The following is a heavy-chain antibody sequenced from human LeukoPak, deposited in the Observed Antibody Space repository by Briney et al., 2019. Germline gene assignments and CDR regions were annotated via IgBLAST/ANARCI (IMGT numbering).Heavy chain of an antibody. J-gene: IGHJ6*03. Sequence: SETLSLTCAVYGGSFSGYYWSWIRQPPGKGLEWIGEINHSGSTNYNPSLKSRVTISVDTSKNQFSLKLSSATAADTAVYYCARTTKWFGELLSYYYYMDVWGKGTTVTVSS. CDR2: INHSGST. D-gene: IGHD3-10*01. V-gene: IGHV4-34*01. CDR1: GGSFSGYY. CDR3: ARTTKWFGELLSYYYYMDV.